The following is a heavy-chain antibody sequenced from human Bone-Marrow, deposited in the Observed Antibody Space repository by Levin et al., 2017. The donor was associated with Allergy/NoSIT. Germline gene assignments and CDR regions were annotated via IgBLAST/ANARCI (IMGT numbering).Heavy chain of an antibody. CDR2: IYPGDSHA. Sequence: GESLKISCKGSGYSFSNYWIAWVRQTPGKGLDCMGIIYPGDSHARYSPSFQGQVTFSADKSINTAYLQWRRLKASDTATYFCARVLGSGSYPDGFDLWGQGTKVTVSS. D-gene: IGHD3-10*01. J-gene: IGHJ3*01. CDR1: GYSFSNYW. CDR3: ARVLGSGSYPDGFDL. V-gene: IGHV5-51*01.